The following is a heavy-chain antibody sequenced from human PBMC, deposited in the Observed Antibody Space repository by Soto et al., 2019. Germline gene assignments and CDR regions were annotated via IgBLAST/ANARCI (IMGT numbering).Heavy chain of an antibody. CDR3: ARDRSQNIDY. J-gene: IGHJ4*02. CDR2: IWYDGSNK. CDR1: GFTFSSYG. Sequence: QVQLVESGGGVVQPGRSLRLSCAASGFTFSSYGMHWVRQAPGKGLEWVAVIWYDGSNKYYADSVKDRFTISRDNSKNTLYLQMNSLRAEDTAVYYCARDRSQNIDYWGQGTLVTVSS. V-gene: IGHV3-33*01.